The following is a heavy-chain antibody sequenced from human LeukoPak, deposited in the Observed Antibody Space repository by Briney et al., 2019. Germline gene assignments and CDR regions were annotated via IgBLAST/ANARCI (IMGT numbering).Heavy chain of an antibody. CDR1: GFTFSNYW. J-gene: IGHJ3*02. V-gene: IGHV3-7*03. D-gene: IGHD3-22*01. Sequence: PGGSLRLSCAASGFTFSNYWMTWVRQAPGKGLEWVANIKQDGSEKYYVDSVKGRFTISRDNAKNSLYVQMNSLKTEDTAVYYCTSLGYYIPPDAFDIWGQGTMVTVSS. CDR3: TSLGYYIPPDAFDI. CDR2: IKQDGSEK.